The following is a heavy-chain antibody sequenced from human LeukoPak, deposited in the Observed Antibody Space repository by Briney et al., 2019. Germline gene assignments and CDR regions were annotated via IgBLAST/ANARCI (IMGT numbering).Heavy chain of an antibody. D-gene: IGHD5-12*01. CDR2: IYYSGST. CDR1: GFTLRSYA. Sequence: GSLRLSCTASGFTLRSYAMGWVRQAPGKGLEWIGSIYYSGSTYYNPSLKSRVTISVDTSKNQFSLKLSSVTAADTAVYYCARHYDPLVAHFDYWGQGTLVTVSS. V-gene: IGHV4-39*01. J-gene: IGHJ4*02. CDR3: ARHYDPLVAHFDY.